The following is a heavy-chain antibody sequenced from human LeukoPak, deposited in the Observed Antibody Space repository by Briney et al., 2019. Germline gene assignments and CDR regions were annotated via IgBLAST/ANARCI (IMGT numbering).Heavy chain of an antibody. CDR1: GFSFNYYA. CDR2: ISLSGEST. Sequence: PGGSLRLSCAASGFSFNYYAMGWVRQSPGKGLEWVSGISLSGESTYYADSVRGRFTISRDNAKNSLYLQMNSLRDEDTAVYYCARGVYGSGSPQAYFGYWGQGTLVTVSS. CDR3: ARGVYGSGSPQAYFGY. D-gene: IGHD3-10*01. J-gene: IGHJ4*02. V-gene: IGHV3-23*01.